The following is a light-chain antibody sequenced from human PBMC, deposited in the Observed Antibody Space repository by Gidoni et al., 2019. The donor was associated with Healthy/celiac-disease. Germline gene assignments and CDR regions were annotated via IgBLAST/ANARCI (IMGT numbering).Light chain of an antibody. CDR3: SSYAGSNPVV. J-gene: IGLJ2*01. CDR1: RSDVGGYNY. CDR2: EVS. Sequence: QSTLTQPPPAHGSPGQSVTISCTGTRSDVGGYNYVSWYQQHPGKAPKLMIYEVSKRPSGVPDRFSGSKSGNTASLTVSGLQAEEEADYYCSSYAGSNPVVFGGGTKLTVL. V-gene: IGLV2-8*01.